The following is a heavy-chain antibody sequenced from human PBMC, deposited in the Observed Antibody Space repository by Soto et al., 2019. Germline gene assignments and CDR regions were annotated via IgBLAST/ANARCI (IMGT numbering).Heavy chain of an antibody. D-gene: IGHD4-17*01. Sequence: GESLKISCKGSGYTFPSYWFAWVRQMPGKGLEWMGIIYPGDSDTRYSPSFQGQVTISVDKSISTAYLQWNSLKASDTAMYYCARSDYGGNLYYFDYWGQGTLVTVSS. CDR1: GYTFPSYW. J-gene: IGHJ4*02. V-gene: IGHV5-51*01. CDR3: ARSDYGGNLYYFDY. CDR2: IYPGDSDT.